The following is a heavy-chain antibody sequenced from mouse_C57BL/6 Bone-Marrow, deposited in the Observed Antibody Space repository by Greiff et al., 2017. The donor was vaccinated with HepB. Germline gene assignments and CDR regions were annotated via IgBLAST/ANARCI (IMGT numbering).Heavy chain of an antibody. V-gene: IGHV5-16*01. CDR1: GFTFSDYY. Sequence: DVKLVESEGGLVQPGSSMKLSCTASGFTFSDYYMAWVRQVPEKGLEWVANINYDGSSTYYLDSLKSRFIISRDNAKNILYLQMSSLKSEDTATYYCARGGTSLFDYWGQGTTLTVSS. CDR3: ARGGTSLFDY. D-gene: IGHD4-1*01. J-gene: IGHJ2*01. CDR2: INYDGSST.